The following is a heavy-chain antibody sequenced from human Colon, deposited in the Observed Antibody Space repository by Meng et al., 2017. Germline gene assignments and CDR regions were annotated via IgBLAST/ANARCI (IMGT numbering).Heavy chain of an antibody. CDR2: MHYSGIA. V-gene: IGHV4-31*03. D-gene: IGHD3-22*01. J-gene: IGHJ5*02. Sequence: APLQESGPGLVKPSQTLSLTCTVSGASISSEAFYWGWIRQHPGKGLEWIGYMHYSGIANYNPSLNSRIAISVDTSKNHFSLKLSSVTAADTAVYYCARYRYDSSSYSNFFDPWGQGTLVTVFS. CDR3: ARYRYDSSSYSNFFDP. CDR1: GASISSEAFY.